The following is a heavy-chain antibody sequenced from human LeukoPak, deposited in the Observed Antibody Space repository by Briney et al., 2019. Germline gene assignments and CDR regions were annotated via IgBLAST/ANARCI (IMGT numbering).Heavy chain of an antibody. D-gene: IGHD3-10*01. CDR3: ARDRLWFGEGAFDI. CDR2: IYSGGST. J-gene: IGHJ3*02. Sequence: GGSLRLSCAASGFTVSSNYMSWVRQAPGKGLEWVSVIYSGGSTYYADSVKGRFTISRDNSKNTLYLQMSSLRVEDTAVYYCARDRLWFGEGAFDIWGQGTMVTVSS. V-gene: IGHV3-53*01. CDR1: GFTVSSNY.